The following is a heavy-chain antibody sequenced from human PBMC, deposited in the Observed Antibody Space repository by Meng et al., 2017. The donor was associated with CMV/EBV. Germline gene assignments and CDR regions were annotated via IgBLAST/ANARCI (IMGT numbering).Heavy chain of an antibody. CDR3: ARVGKYYDFWSGYSDAFDI. J-gene: IGHJ3*02. CDR1: GYSISSGYY. V-gene: IGHV4-38-2*02. CDR2: IYHSGST. Sequence: SETLSLTCTVSGYSISSGYYWGWIRQPPGKGLEWIGSIYHSGSTYYNPSLKSRVTISVDTSKNQFSLKLSSVTAADTAVYYCARVGKYYDFWSGYSDAFDIWGQGTMVT. D-gene: IGHD3-3*01.